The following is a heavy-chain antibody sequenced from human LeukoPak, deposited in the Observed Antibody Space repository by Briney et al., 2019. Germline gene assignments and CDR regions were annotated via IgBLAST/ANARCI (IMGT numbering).Heavy chain of an antibody. CDR2: INHSGST. D-gene: IGHD3-10*01. Sequence: PSETLSLTCAVYGGSFSGYYWSWIRQPPGKGLEWIGEINHSGSTNYNPSLKSRVTISVDTSKNQFSLKLSSVTAADTAVYYCARGRRGLYYGSGSYYYWGQGTLVTVSS. CDR3: ARGRRGLYYGSGSYYY. V-gene: IGHV4-34*01. CDR1: GGSFSGYY. J-gene: IGHJ4*02.